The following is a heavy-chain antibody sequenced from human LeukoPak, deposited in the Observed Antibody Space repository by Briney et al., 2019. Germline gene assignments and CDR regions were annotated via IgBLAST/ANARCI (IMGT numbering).Heavy chain of an antibody. Sequence: SETLSLTCAVHGVSFSGYYWSWIRQPPGKGLEWIGEINHSGSTNYNPCLKSRFTISVDTSKNQCSLKLSSITAADTAVYSCASMSVVVPAAIVDSCCWFDPWGQGTLVTVSS. CDR2: INHSGST. J-gene: IGHJ5*02. V-gene: IGHV4-34*01. CDR1: GVSFSGYY. CDR3: ASMSVVVPAAIVDSCCWFDP. D-gene: IGHD2-2*01.